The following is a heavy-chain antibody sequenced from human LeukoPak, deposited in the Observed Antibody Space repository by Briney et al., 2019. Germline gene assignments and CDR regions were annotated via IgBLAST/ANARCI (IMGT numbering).Heavy chain of an antibody. J-gene: IGHJ4*02. Sequence: GGSLRLSCVASGFTFSRYAMSWVRQAPGKGLEWVSAITDSSGDTYHADSVQGRFTISRDNSDDTLYMQMNSLRVEDTAVYYCARGSSSSRPYYFDSWGQGTLVTVSS. D-gene: IGHD6-6*01. CDR2: ITDSSGDT. CDR3: ARGSSSSRPYYFDS. CDR1: GFTFSRYA. V-gene: IGHV3-23*01.